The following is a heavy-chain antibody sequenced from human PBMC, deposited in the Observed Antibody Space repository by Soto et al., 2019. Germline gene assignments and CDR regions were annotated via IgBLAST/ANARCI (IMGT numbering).Heavy chain of an antibody. Sequence: EVQLLESGGGLVQPGGSLRLSCAASGFTFSSFAVSWVRQAPGKGLKWVSAISGSGGSTYYADSVKGRFTISRDNSKNTLYLQMNSLRAEDTPVYYCAKENGYSCSWFEFDYWGQGTLVTVSS. D-gene: IGHD6-13*01. CDR3: AKENGYSCSWFEFDY. CDR1: GFTFSSFA. J-gene: IGHJ4*02. CDR2: ISGSGGST. V-gene: IGHV3-23*01.